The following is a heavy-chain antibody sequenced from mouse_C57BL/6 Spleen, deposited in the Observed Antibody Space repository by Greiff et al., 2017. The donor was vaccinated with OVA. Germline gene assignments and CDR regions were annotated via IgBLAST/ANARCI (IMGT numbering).Heavy chain of an antibody. CDR3: ARPGTGGYFDY. Sequence: VQLQQSGAELVMPGASVKLSCKASGYTFTSYWMHWVKQRPGQGLEWIGEIDPSDSYTNYNQKFKGKSTLTVDKSSSTAYMQLSSLTSEDSAVYYCARPGTGGYFDYWGQGTTLTVSS. J-gene: IGHJ2*01. CDR1: GYTFTSYW. D-gene: IGHD4-1*01. CDR2: IDPSDSYT. V-gene: IGHV1-69*01.